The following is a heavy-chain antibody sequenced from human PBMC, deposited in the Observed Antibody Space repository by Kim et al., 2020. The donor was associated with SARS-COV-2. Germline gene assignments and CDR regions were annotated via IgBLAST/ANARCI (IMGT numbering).Heavy chain of an antibody. V-gene: IGHV3-30*18. CDR1: GFTFSSYG. Sequence: GGSLRLSCAASGFTFSSYGMHWVRQAPGKGLEWVAVISYDGSNKYYADSVKGRFTISRDNSKNTLYLQMNSLRAEDTAVYYCANGGDTAWDYYGMDVWGQGTTVTVSS. J-gene: IGHJ6*02. D-gene: IGHD5-18*01. CDR2: ISYDGSNK. CDR3: ANGGDTAWDYYGMDV.